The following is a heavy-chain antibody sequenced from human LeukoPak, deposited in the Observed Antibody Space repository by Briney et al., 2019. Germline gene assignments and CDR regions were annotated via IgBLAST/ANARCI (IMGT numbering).Heavy chain of an antibody. CDR3: ATPHPTYYHDSSGHVEYYFDS. CDR1: GYTFTGYS. Sequence: ASVKVSCKASGYTFTGYSMHWIRQAPGHGLEWMAWINPNSGGTNSAQKFQGRVTMTRDTSISTAYMELSSLTFDDTAVYFCATPHPTYYHDSSGHVEYYFDSWGQGTLVTVSS. D-gene: IGHD3-22*01. J-gene: IGHJ4*02. V-gene: IGHV1-2*02. CDR2: INPNSGGT.